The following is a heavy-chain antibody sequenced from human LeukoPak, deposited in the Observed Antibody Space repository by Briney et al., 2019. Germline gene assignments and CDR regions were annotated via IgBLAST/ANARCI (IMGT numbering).Heavy chain of an antibody. V-gene: IGHV4-39*07. J-gene: IGHJ3*02. D-gene: IGHD5-18*01. Sequence: KSSETLSLTCTVSGGSISSSSYYWGWIRQPPGKGLEWIGSIYYSGSTYYNPSLKSRGTISVDTSKNQFSLKLSSVTAADTAVYYCARDQYSYADDAFDIWGQGTMVTVSS. CDR1: GGSISSSSYY. CDR2: IYYSGST. CDR3: ARDQYSYADDAFDI.